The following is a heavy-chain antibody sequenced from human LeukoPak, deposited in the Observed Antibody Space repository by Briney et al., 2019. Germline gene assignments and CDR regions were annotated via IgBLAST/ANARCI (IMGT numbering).Heavy chain of an antibody. CDR2: IIPIFGTA. D-gene: IGHD2-2*01. CDR1: GGTFSSYA. CDR3: ARALVVPAARDRVFDY. Sequence: ASVKVSCKASGGTFSSYAISWVRQAPGQGLEWMGGIIPIFGTANYAQKFQGRVTITADESTSTAYMELSSLRSEDTAVYYCARALVVPAARDRVFDYWGQGTLVTVSS. V-gene: IGHV1-69*13. J-gene: IGHJ4*02.